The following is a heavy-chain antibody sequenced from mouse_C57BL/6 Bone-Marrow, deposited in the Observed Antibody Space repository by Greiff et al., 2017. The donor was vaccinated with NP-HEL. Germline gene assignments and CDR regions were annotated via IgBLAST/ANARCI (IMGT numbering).Heavy chain of an antibody. CDR1: GYAFSSYW. CDR2: IYPGDGDT. CDR3: ARRVRQLWSYFDY. V-gene: IGHV1-80*01. J-gene: IGHJ2*01. Sequence: QVQLQQSGAELVKPGASVKISCKASGYAFSSYWMNWVKQRPGKGLEWIGQIYPGDGDTNYNGKFKGKATLTADKSSSTAYMQLSSLTSEDSAVYFCARRVRQLWSYFDYWGQGTTLTVSS. D-gene: IGHD3-2*01.